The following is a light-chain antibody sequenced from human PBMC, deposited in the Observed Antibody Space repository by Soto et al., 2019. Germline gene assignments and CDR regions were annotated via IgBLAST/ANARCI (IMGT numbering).Light chain of an antibody. V-gene: IGKV1-5*03. CDR1: QSISSW. Sequence: DIQMTQSPSTLSASVGDRVTITCRASQSISSWLAWYQQKPGKAPNLLIYKASSLESGVPSRFSGSGSGTEFTLTISSLQPDDFATYYCQQYNGYVYTFGQGTKLEIK. J-gene: IGKJ2*01. CDR3: QQYNGYVYT. CDR2: KAS.